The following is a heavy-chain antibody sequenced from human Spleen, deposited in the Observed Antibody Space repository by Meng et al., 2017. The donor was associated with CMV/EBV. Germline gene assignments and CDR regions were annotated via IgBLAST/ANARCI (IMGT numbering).Heavy chain of an antibody. V-gene: IGHV3-30*19. D-gene: IGHD3-3*01. CDR1: GFTFSSYG. CDR2: ISYDGSNK. CDR3: AGSRITIFGVVMNYFDY. Sequence: GESLKISCAASGFTFSSYGMHWVRQAPGKGLEWVAVISYDGSNKYYADPVKGRFTISRDNSKNTLYLQMNSLRAEDTAVYYCAGSRITIFGVVMNYFDYWGQGTLVTVSS. J-gene: IGHJ4*02.